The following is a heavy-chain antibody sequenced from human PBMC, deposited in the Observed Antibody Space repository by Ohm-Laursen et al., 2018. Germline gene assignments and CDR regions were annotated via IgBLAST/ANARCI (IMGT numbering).Heavy chain of an antibody. Sequence: SLRLSCAASGSTFTDYDMHWVRQRTEKGLESIAQIGKSGDTYYAGSVKGRFSISRDNAKKSLYLQMDSLRAEDTAVYYCVRDPSGWGLDVWGQGTTVTVCS. D-gene: IGHD2-15*01. CDR2: IGKSGDT. V-gene: IGHV3-13*04. CDR1: GSTFTDYD. J-gene: IGHJ6*02. CDR3: VRDPSGWGLDV.